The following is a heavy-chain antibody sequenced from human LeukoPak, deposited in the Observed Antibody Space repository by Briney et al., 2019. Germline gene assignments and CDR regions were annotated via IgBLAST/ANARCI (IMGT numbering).Heavy chain of an antibody. CDR3: ARYVVVPAAPPDY. D-gene: IGHD2-2*01. V-gene: IGHV4-38-2*01. Sequence: ASETLSLTCAVSGYSISSGYYWGWIRQPPGKGLEWIGSIYHSGSTYYNPSLKSRVTISVDTSKNQFPLKLSSVTAADTAVYYCARYVVVPAAPPDYWGQGTLVTVSS. J-gene: IGHJ4*02. CDR2: IYHSGST. CDR1: GYSISSGYY.